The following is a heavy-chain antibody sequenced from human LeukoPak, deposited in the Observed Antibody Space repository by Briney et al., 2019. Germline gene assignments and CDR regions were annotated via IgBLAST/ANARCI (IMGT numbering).Heavy chain of an antibody. J-gene: IGHJ4*02. Sequence: SVKVSCTASGGTFSSYAISWVRQAPGQGLEWMGRIIPILGIANYAQKFQGRVTITADKSTSTAYMELSSLRSEDTAVYYCARVVGGSGSYYNTPADYWGRGTLVTVSS. V-gene: IGHV1-69*04. CDR2: IIPILGIA. D-gene: IGHD3-10*01. CDR3: ARVVGGSGSYYNTPADY. CDR1: GGTFSSYA.